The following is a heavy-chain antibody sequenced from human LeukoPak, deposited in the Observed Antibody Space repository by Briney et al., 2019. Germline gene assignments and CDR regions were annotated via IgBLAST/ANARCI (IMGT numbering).Heavy chain of an antibody. Sequence: AASVKVSCKASGGTFSSYAISWVRQAPGQGLEWMGGIIPIFGTANYAQKFQGRVTITADESTSTAYMELSSLRSEDTAVYYCARGDYGDYALPTDYWGQGTLVTVSS. V-gene: IGHV1-69*13. CDR1: GGTFSSYA. CDR3: ARGDYGDYALPTDY. D-gene: IGHD4-17*01. CDR2: IIPIFGTA. J-gene: IGHJ4*02.